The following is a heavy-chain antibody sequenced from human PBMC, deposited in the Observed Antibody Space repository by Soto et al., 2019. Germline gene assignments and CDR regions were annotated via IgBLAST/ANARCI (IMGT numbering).Heavy chain of an antibody. CDR1: GGSISSGGYY. V-gene: IGHV4-31*03. CDR3: ARVRYAIWFDP. Sequence: SETLSLTCTVPGGSISSGGYYWSWIRQHPGKGLEWIGYIYYSGSTYYNPSLKSRVTISVDTSKNQFSLKLSSVTAADTAVYYCARVRYAIWFDPWGQGTLVTVSS. CDR2: IYYSGST. D-gene: IGHD3-9*01. J-gene: IGHJ5*02.